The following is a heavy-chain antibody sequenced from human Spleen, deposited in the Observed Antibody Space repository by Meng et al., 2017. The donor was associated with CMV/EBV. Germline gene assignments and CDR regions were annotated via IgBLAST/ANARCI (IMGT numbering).Heavy chain of an antibody. CDR3: ARNIGWNYHWFDP. V-gene: IGHV1-2*02. CDR1: GYSLTGHY. J-gene: IGHJ5*02. D-gene: IGHD1-7*01. CDR2: INPDTGGT. Sequence: ASVKVSCKASGYSLTGHYMHWVRQAPGQGLEWMGWINPDTGGTNYAQKFQGRVTMTRDTSISTAYMELSRLRSDDTAVYYCARNIGWNYHWFDPWGQGTLVTVSS.